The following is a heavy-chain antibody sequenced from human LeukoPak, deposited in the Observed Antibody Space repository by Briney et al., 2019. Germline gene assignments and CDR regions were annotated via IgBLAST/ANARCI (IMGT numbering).Heavy chain of an antibody. CDR1: GFTFSTYA. Sequence: GGSLRLSCAASGFTFSTYAMHWVRQAPGKGLEWVALISNDGGNKLYADSVQGRFTISRDNSKNTFYLQMNSLRPEDAAVYYCAKDLGWSGYYQPFDYWGQGTLVTVSS. D-gene: IGHD3-3*01. J-gene: IGHJ4*02. CDR2: ISNDGGNK. CDR3: AKDLGWSGYYQPFDY. V-gene: IGHV3-30*18.